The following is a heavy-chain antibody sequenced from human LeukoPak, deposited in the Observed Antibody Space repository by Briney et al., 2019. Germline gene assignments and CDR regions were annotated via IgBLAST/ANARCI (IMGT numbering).Heavy chain of an antibody. CDR3: APSSWGVGWFDP. J-gene: IGHJ5*02. CDR1: GGSISSGDYY. Sequence: SQTLSLTCTVSGGSISSGDYYWSWIRQPPGKGLEWIGYIYYSGSTYYNPSLKSRVTISVDTSKNQFSLKLSSVTAADTAVYYCAPSSWGVGWFDPWGQEPWSPSPQ. V-gene: IGHV4-30-4*01. D-gene: IGHD6-13*01. CDR2: IYYSGST.